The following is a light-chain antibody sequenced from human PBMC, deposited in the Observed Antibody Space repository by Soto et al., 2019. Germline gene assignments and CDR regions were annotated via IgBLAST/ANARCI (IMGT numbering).Light chain of an antibody. V-gene: IGLV3-21*02. CDR3: KGWKISSDNYV. Sequence: SYELTQPPSVSVAPGQTARITCGGNNIGSETVHWYHQKPGQAPVLVIFDDSDRPSGIPERFSGSNSGNMATLTISRVEAGDEADYYCKGWKISSDNYVFGPGPKLTV. J-gene: IGLJ1*01. CDR1: NIGSET. CDR2: DDS.